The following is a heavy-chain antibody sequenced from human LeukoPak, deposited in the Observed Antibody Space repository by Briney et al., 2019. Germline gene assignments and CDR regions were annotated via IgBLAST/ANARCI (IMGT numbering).Heavy chain of an antibody. V-gene: IGHV3-74*01. CDR1: GFIFSNYW. Sequence: GGSLRLSCAASGFIFSNYWMYWVRQAPGKGLVWVSRINSDGTTTTYADSVKGRFTISRDNAKNTLYLQMSSLKAEETAVYYCARIRGGYYSDFWGQGTLVTVSS. CDR3: ARIRGGYYSDF. D-gene: IGHD3-22*01. CDR2: INSDGTTT. J-gene: IGHJ4*02.